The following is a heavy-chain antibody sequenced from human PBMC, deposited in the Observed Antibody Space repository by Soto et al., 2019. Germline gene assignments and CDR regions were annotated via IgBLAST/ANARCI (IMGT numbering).Heavy chain of an antibody. CDR1: GFTFSSYA. CDR3: ARAIAVAGTGDY. Sequence: HPGGSLRLSCAASGFTFSSYAMHWVRQAPGKGLEWVAVISYDGSNKYYADSVKGRFTISRDNSKNTLYLQMNSLRAEDTAVYYCARAIAVAGTGDYWGQGTLVTVSS. CDR2: ISYDGSNK. D-gene: IGHD6-19*01. J-gene: IGHJ4*02. V-gene: IGHV3-30-3*01.